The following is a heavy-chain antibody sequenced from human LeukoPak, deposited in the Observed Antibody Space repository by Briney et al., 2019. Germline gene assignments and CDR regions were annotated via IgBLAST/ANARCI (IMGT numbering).Heavy chain of an antibody. Sequence: SETLSLTCTVSGGSISSYYWSWIRQPPGKGLEWIGYIYYSGSTNYNPSLKSRVTISVDTSKNQFSLKLSSVTVADTAVYYCARGLYSGYEPWGQGTLVTVSS. V-gene: IGHV4-59*01. CDR2: IYYSGST. CDR1: GGSISSYY. D-gene: IGHD5-12*01. CDR3: ARGLYSGYEP. J-gene: IGHJ5*02.